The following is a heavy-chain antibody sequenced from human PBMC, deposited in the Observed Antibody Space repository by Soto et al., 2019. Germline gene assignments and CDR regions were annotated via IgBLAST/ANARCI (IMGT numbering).Heavy chain of an antibody. CDR2: ISSSSSYI. Sequence: PGGSLRLSCAASGFTFSSYSMNWVRQAPGKGLEWVSSISSSSSYIYYADSVKGRFTISRDKAKNSLYLQMNSLRAEDTAVYYCARDMGDDYSNYVFVAYYYGMDVWGQGTTVTVSS. V-gene: IGHV3-21*01. J-gene: IGHJ6*02. CDR1: GFTFSSYS. CDR3: ARDMGDDYSNYVFVAYYYGMDV. D-gene: IGHD4-4*01.